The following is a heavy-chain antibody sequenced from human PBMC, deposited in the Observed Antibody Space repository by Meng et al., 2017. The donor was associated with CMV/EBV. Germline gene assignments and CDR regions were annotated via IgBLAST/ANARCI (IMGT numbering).Heavy chain of an antibody. CDR1: GFTFDDYG. J-gene: IGHJ6*02. V-gene: IGHV3-20*04. CDR2: INCNGGST. Sequence: GESLKISCAASGFTFDDYGMSWVRQAPGKGLEWVSGINCNGGSTGYADSVKGRFTISRDNAKNSLYLQMNSLRAEDTALYYCARGVGNIVVVPAATYGMDVWGQGTTVTVSS. CDR3: ARGVGNIVVVPAATYGMDV. D-gene: IGHD2-2*01.